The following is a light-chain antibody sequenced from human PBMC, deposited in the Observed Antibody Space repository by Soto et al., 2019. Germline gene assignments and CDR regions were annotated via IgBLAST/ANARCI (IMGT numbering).Light chain of an antibody. CDR2: AAS. V-gene: IGKV1-39*01. CDR3: QQGYSTPLT. CDR1: QSIAGH. Sequence: DIQMTQSPSSVSASIGDRVTITCRASQSIAGHLHWYQQIPGKAPKVLIYAASSLQSGVPSRFSGSGSGTEYTLTINSLQHEDFATYFCQQGYSTPLTFGGGTKADIK. J-gene: IGKJ4*01.